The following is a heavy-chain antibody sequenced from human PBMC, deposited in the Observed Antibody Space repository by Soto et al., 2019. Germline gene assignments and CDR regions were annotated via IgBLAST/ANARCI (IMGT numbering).Heavy chain of an antibody. V-gene: IGHV4-34*01. CDR1: GGSFSGNY. D-gene: IGHD2-15*01. CDR2: ISHSGSGN. CDR3: ARGHLPGGNTFYYDY. Sequence: QVQLQQWGAGLLKPSETLSLTCTVYGGSFSGNYWSWIRQPPGMGLEWIGEISHSGSGNNYNPSLKSRVTISVDTSKNQFSLKLSSVTAADTAMYYCARGHLPGGNTFYYDYWGQGTLVTVSS. J-gene: IGHJ4*02.